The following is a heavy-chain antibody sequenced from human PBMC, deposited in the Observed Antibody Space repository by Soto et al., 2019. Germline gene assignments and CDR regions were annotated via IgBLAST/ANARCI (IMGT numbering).Heavy chain of an antibody. V-gene: IGHV4-30-2*01. CDR2: IYHSGST. D-gene: IGHD3-10*01. Sequence: QLQLQESGSGLVKPSQTLSLTCAVSGGSINSGGYSWSWIRQPPGKGLEWIGYIYHSGSTYYNPTLKSRVTISVDRSKNQFSLKLSSVTAANTAVYYCAVGSGLPRYYWGQGTLVTVSS. CDR3: AVGSGLPRYY. CDR1: GGSINSGGYS. J-gene: IGHJ4*02.